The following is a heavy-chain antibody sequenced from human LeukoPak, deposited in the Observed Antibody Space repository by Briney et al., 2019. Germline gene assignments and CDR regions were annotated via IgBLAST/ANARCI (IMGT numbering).Heavy chain of an antibody. J-gene: IGHJ6*03. D-gene: IGHD3-3*01. V-gene: IGHV4-59*11. Sequence: SETLSLTCTASGVSISSHYLSWIRQPPGKGLEWIGYIYYSGSTNYNASLKSRVTISVDTSKNQFSLKLSTVIAADTAVYYCARVRYYDFWSGYSDYYYYYYMDVWGKGTTVTVSS. CDR1: GVSISSHY. CDR3: ARVRYYDFWSGYSDYYYYYYMDV. CDR2: IYYSGST.